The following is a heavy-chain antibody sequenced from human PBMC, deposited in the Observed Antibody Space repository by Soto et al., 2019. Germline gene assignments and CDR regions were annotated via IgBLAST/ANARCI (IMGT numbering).Heavy chain of an antibody. CDR1: GFTFSSYA. D-gene: IGHD3-10*01. V-gene: IGHV3-23*01. CDR2: ISGSGGST. Sequence: GGSLRLSCAASGFTFSSYAMSWVRQAPGKGLEWVSAISGSGGSTYYADSVKGRFTISRDNSKNTLYLQMNSLRAEDTAVYYCAKDLATMVRGVIKRPLDYWGQGYLVTVSS. J-gene: IGHJ4*02. CDR3: AKDLATMVRGVIKRPLDY.